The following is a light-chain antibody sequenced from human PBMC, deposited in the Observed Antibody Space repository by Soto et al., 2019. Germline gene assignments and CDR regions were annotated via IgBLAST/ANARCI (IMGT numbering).Light chain of an antibody. CDR3: QQYTNTNNPWM. J-gene: IGKJ1*01. CDR2: DAS. CDR1: QTINTW. V-gene: IGKV1-5*01. Sequence: DIQVTQSPPTLSASVGDRVTITCRASQTINTWTAWYQQKPGKAPKLLVYDASTLQSGVGSSFSGSGAGTEFTLIISGLQPDDSATYYCQQYTNTNNPWMFGQGTKVEF.